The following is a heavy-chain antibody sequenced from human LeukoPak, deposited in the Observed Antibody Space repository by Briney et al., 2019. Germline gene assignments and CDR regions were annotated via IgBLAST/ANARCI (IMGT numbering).Heavy chain of an antibody. J-gene: IGHJ4*02. D-gene: IGHD2-2*01. V-gene: IGHV4-38-2*02. CDR2: FFLKGST. Sequence: SETLSLTCTVSGYSITSAYYWGWIRPPPGKGLEWIGSFFLKGSTYYNPSLKSRVTISVDTSKNQFSLTLSSVTAADTAVYYCARVARCTSCFDVDYWGQGTLVSVSS. CDR3: ARVARCTSCFDVDY. CDR1: GYSITSAYY.